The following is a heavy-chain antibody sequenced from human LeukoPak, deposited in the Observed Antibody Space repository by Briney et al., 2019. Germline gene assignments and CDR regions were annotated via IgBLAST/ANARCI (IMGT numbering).Heavy chain of an antibody. CDR3: ASPTGEYFQH. D-gene: IGHD3-16*01. V-gene: IGHV3-30*14. J-gene: IGHJ1*01. Sequence: PGGSLRLSCAASGFTFSSYAMYWVRQAPGKGLEWVALISYDGRNEFHADSVKGRFTISRDNSKNTLYLQMNSLRAEDTAVYYCASPTGEYFQHWGQGTLVTVSS. CDR2: ISYDGRNE. CDR1: GFTFSSYA.